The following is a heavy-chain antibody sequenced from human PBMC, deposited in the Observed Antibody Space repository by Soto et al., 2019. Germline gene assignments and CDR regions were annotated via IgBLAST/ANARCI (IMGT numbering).Heavy chain of an antibody. Sequence: QVQLVESGGGVVQPGRSLRLSCTSSTISINVHGIQWVRQAPAKGLEWLAFISNDGRVQYYADSVKGRFTISRDYSKSTVDLQMNSLRNEETAVYYCARDIWSGDYKWFDSWGPGTLVTVSS. J-gene: IGHJ5*01. D-gene: IGHD3-3*01. CDR3: ARDIWSGDYKWFDS. V-gene: IGHV3-30*03. CDR2: ISNDGRVQ. CDR1: TISINVHG.